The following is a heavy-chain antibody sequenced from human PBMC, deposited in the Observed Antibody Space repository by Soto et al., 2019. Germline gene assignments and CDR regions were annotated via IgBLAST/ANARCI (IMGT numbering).Heavy chain of an antibody. V-gene: IGHV3-74*01. CDR2: INSDGSSI. Sequence: GGSLRLSCATSGFTFSRYWMHWARQVPGKGLVWVPRINSDGSSISYSDSVKGRFTISRDNAKNSLYLEMNSLRSEDTAFYYCAKDHDEDFGYDLDYFNYWGQGTLVTVSS. CDR3: AKDHDEDFGYDLDYFNY. CDR1: GFTFSRYW. D-gene: IGHD5-12*01. J-gene: IGHJ4*02.